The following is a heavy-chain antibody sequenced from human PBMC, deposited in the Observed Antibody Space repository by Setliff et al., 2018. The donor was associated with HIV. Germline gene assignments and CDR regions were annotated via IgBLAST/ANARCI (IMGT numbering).Heavy chain of an antibody. CDR3: ARGSPAVNYYYYSMDV. Sequence: ASVKVSCKASGYTFTGYYMHWVRQAPGQGLEWMGRINPYSGDTNYAQKFQGRVTMTRDTSISTAYMGLSRLRSDDTAVYFCARGSPAVNYYYYSMDVWGKGTTVTVSS. V-gene: IGHV1-2*06. CDR2: INPYSGDT. D-gene: IGHD6-19*01. J-gene: IGHJ6*03. CDR1: GYTFTGYY.